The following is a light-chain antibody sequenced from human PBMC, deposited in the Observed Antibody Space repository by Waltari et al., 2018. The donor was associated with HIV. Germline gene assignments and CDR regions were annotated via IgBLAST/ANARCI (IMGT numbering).Light chain of an antibody. CDR1: IMPYNY. J-gene: IGLJ3*02. V-gene: IGLV3-10*01. Sequence: SYELTQAPSVSVSPGQTARITCFGLIMPYNYPFWYQQKAGQAPVVVIYEGYKRPSGIHERFSGSRSVTTATLTSTGAQVDDEGDYYCYSTDSSGKGVFGGGTKLTVL. CDR2: EGY. CDR3: YSTDSSGKGV.